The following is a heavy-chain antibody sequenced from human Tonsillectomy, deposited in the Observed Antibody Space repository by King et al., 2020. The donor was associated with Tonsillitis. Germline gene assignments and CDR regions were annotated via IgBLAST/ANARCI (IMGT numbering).Heavy chain of an antibody. J-gene: IGHJ4*02. CDR1: GDSITSDY. V-gene: IGHV4-59*01. CDR3: AKGAGWYGY. Sequence: QLQLQESGPGLVKPSETLSLTCTVSGDSITSDYWSWLRQPPGKGLEWIAYISNRGRTNSNPSLKSRVSISADTSKNQFSLKLGSVTAADTAVYYCAKGAGWYGYWGQGTLVTVSS. D-gene: IGHD6-19*01. CDR2: ISNRGRT.